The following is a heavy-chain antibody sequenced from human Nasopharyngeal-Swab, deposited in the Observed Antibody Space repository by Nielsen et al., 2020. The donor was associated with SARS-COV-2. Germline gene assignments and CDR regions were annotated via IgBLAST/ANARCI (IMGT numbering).Heavy chain of an antibody. Sequence: SETLSLTCTVSGGSISSGGYYWSWIRQHPGKGLEWIGYIYYSGSTYYNPSLKSRVTISVDTSKNQFSLKLSSVTAADTAVYYCARVSPSHRTYYYYYMDVWGKGTTVTVSS. CDR1: GGSISSGGYY. CDR2: IYYSGST. CDR3: ARVSPSHRTYYYYYMDV. V-gene: IGHV4-31*03. J-gene: IGHJ6*03.